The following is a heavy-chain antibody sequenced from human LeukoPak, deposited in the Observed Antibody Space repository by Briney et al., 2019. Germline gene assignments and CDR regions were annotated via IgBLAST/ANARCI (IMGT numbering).Heavy chain of an antibody. CDR1: GYTFTSYD. CDR3: ARGITMVRGDYYYYMDV. J-gene: IGHJ6*03. V-gene: IGHV1-8*01. D-gene: IGHD3-10*01. CDR2: MNPNSGNT. Sequence: ASVTVSCKASGYTFTSYDINWVRQAPGQGLEWMGWMNPNSGNTGYAQKFQGRVTMTRNTSISTAYMELSSLRSEDTAVYYCARGITMVRGDYYYYMDVWGKGTTVTVSS.